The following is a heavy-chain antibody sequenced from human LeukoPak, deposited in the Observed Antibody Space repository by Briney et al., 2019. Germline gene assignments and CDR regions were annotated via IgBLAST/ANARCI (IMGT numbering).Heavy chain of an antibody. J-gene: IGHJ4*02. Sequence: ASVKVSCTASGYTFTSYDVNWFRQATGQGLEWMGWMNPNSGNTGYAQKFQGRVSLTRDTSISTAYMELSSLRSEDTAVYYCAKNLALTGEFDSWGQGTLVTVSS. CDR2: MNPNSGNT. V-gene: IGHV1-8*01. CDR1: GYTFTSYD. CDR3: AKNLALTGEFDS. D-gene: IGHD7-27*01.